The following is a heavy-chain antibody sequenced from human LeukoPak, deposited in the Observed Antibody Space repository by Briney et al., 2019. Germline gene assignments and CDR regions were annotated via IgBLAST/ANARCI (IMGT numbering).Heavy chain of an antibody. CDR1: GFTLSTNA. V-gene: IGHV3-23*01. Sequence: GSLRLSCLTSGFTLSTNAMSWVRQAPGKGLEWVSAISGSGGSTYYADSVKGRFTISRDNSKNTLYLQMNSLRAEDTAVYYCAKAGYSSGWYWDWFDPWGQGTLVTVSS. J-gene: IGHJ5*02. D-gene: IGHD6-19*01. CDR3: AKAGYSSGWYWDWFDP. CDR2: ISGSGGST.